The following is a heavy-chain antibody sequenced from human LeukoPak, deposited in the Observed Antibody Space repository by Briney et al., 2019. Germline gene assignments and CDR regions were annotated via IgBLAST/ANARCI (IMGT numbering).Heavy chain of an antibody. J-gene: IGHJ3*02. Sequence: PGGSLRLSCAASGFTFSNYTMNWVRQAPGKGLEWVSYISSSSSTIYYADSVKGRFTISRDNAKNSLYLQMNSLRAEDTAVYYCARDHDYGSSPDAFDIWGQGTMVTVSS. CDR3: ARDHDYGSSPDAFDI. V-gene: IGHV3-48*04. CDR2: ISSSSSTI. D-gene: IGHD4-17*01. CDR1: GFTFSNYT.